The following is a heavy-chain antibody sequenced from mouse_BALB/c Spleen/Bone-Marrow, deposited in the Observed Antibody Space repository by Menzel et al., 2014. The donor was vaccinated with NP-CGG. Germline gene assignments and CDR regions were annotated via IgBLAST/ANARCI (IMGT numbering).Heavy chain of an antibody. V-gene: IGHV14-4*02. CDR1: GFNIXDYY. Sequence: EVKLQESGAELVRSGASVKLSCTASGFNIXDYYMHWVKQRPEQGLEWIGWIDPENGDTEYTPKFQGKATMTADTSSNTAYLQLSSLTSEDTAVYYCNGGYYEAWFAYWGQGALVTVSA. J-gene: IGHJ3*01. CDR2: IDPENGDT. CDR3: NGGYYEAWFAY. D-gene: IGHD2-3*01.